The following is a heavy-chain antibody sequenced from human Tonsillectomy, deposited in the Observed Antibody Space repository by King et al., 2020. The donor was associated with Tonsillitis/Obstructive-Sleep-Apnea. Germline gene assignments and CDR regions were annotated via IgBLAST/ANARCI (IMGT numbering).Heavy chain of an antibody. CDR1: GFTRNNYT. CDR3: ARDQEQQLVPGFFDY. V-gene: IGHV3-30*04. D-gene: IGHD6-13*01. J-gene: IGHJ4*02. Sequence: VQLVESGGGVVQPGRSLRLSCVGSGFTRNNYTLQWVRQAPGRGLEWVAVISHDGSKKYYTDSVKDRFTISRDNSKNKVYLQMNSLGAEDTAVYYCARDQEQQLVPGFFDYWGQGTLVTVSS. CDR2: ISHDGSKK.